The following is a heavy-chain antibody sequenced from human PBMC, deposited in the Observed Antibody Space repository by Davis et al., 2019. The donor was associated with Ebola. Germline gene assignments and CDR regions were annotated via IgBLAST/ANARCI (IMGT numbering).Heavy chain of an antibody. D-gene: IGHD3-10*01. CDR3: ARIVEGSGSSAFDY. Sequence: SGPTLVKPTETLTLTCTVSGFSLSNARMGVSWIRQPPGKALQWLAHIFSRDRKSYSTSLKNRLTISRDTSKNQVVLTMTNMDPVDTATYYCARIVEGSGSSAFDYWGQGTLVTVSS. CDR2: IFSRDRK. V-gene: IGHV2-26*01. CDR1: GFSLSNARMG. J-gene: IGHJ4*02.